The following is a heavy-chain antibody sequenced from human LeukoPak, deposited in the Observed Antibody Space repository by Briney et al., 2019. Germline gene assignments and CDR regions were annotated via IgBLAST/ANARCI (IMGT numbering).Heavy chain of an antibody. J-gene: IGHJ4*02. Sequence: ASVKVSCKASEYTFTSYDINWVRQATGQGLEWMGWMNPNSGNTGYAQKFQGRVTMTRNTSISTAYMELSSLRSDDTAVYYCARASRRVAVVVIATNYFGYWGQGTLVTVSS. D-gene: IGHD2-21*01. CDR2: MNPNSGNT. CDR3: ARASRRVAVVVIATNYFGY. V-gene: IGHV1-8*01. CDR1: EYTFTSYD.